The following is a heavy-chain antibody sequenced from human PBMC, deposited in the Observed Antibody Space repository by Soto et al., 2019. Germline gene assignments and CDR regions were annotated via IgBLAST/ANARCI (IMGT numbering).Heavy chain of an antibody. V-gene: IGHV3-15*07. D-gene: IGHD4-17*01. CDR3: ATGAHDYGFHPPGFDF. J-gene: IGHJ3*01. CDR2: VKSKPDGGTI. Sequence: PVGSLRLSCVGSGFTFSNGWMNWVRQAPGKGLEWVGRVKSKPDGGTIAYAAPVKGRFTISRDDSRNTVYLQMSSLKSDDTAAYYCATGAHDYGFHPPGFDFWGRGTMVTVSS. CDR1: GFTFSNGW.